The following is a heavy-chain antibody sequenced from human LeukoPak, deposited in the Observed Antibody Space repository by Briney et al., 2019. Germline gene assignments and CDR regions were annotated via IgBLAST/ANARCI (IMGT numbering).Heavy chain of an antibody. CDR3: AKASGGLPLYYFDY. CDR1: GFTFSSYA. CDR2: ISGSGGST. V-gene: IGHV3-23*01. D-gene: IGHD4-23*01. J-gene: IGHJ4*02. Sequence: GGSLRLSCAASGFTFSSYAMSWVRQAPGKGLEWVSAISGSGGSTYYADSVKGRFTISRDNSKNTPYLQMNSLRAEDTAVYYCAKASGGLPLYYFDYWGQGTLVTVSS.